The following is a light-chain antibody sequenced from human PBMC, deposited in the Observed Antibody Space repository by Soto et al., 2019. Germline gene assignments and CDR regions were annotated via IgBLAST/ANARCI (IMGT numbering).Light chain of an antibody. CDR3: QQYSSWPLA. CDR2: GAS. V-gene: IGKV3-15*01. CDR1: QSVSSN. Sequence: DIVMTQSPASLSVSPGERATLSCRASQSVSSNLAWYQQKPGQAPRLLIYGASTRATGIPARFSGSGSGTEFTLTITSLQSEDFAVYYCQQYSSWPLAFGQGTKLEIK. J-gene: IGKJ1*01.